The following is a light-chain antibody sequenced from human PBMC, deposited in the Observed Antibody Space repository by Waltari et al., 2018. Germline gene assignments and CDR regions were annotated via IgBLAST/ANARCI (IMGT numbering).Light chain of an antibody. J-gene: IGKJ4*01. CDR2: LGS. CDR1: QSLLHSNGYNY. CDR3: MQAVDTPRIT. V-gene: IGKV2-28*01. Sequence: DIVMTQSPLSLPVTPGEPASISCRSSQSLLHSNGYNYLHWYLQKPGQSPQLLIYLGSNQASGVPDRFSGSGSGTDFTLKISRVEAEDVGLYYCMQAVDTPRITFGGGTKVEIK.